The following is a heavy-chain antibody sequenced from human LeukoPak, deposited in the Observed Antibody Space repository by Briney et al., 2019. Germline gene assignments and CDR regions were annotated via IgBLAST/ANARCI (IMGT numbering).Heavy chain of an antibody. J-gene: IGHJ5*02. D-gene: IGHD6-13*01. CDR2: INPKSGGT. CDR3: ARGVAAAGGRWFDP. V-gene: IGHV1-2*02. Sequence: ASVKVSCKVSGYTFTDYYMHWVRQAPGQGLEWVGWINPKSGGTNYAQQFQGRVTMTRDTSISTAYMELSNLRSDDTAMYYCARGVAAAGGRWFDPWGQGTLVTVSS. CDR1: GYTFTDYY.